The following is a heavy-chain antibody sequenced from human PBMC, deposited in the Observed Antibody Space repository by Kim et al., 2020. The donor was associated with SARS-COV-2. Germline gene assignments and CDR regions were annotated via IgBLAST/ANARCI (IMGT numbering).Heavy chain of an antibody. CDR2: IKHDGSGK. Sequence: GGSLRLSCAASGFTFTSYWMSWVRQAPGKGLEWVANIKHDGSGKYYADSVQGLFIISIDDAINSVYLQMTSLRAEDTALYFWVRDFD. V-gene: IGHV3-7*05. CDR1: GFTFTSYW. J-gene: IGHJ3*01. CDR3: VRDFD.